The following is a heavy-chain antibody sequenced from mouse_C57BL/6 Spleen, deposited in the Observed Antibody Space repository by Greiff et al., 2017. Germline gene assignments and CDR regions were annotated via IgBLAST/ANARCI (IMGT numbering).Heavy chain of an antibody. CDR1: GFTFSDYG. V-gene: IGHV5-17*01. Sequence: EVKLMESGGGLVKPGGSLKLSCAASGFTFSDYGMHWVRQAPEKGLEWVAYISSGSSTIYYADKVKGRFTISRDNAKNTLFLQMTSLRSEDAAMYCCARNYGYAMDYWGQGTSVTVSS. J-gene: IGHJ4*01. CDR3: ARNYGYAMDY. D-gene: IGHD2-4*01. CDR2: ISSGSSTI.